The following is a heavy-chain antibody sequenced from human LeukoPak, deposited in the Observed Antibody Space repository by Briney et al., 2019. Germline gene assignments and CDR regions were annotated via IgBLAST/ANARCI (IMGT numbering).Heavy chain of an antibody. J-gene: IGHJ6*02. CDR1: GFTLSDHY. V-gene: IGHV3-72*01. Sequence: PGGSLRLSCAASGFTLSDHYMDWVRQAPGKGLEWLGRIRNKSNSYTTEYAASVKGRFTISRDDSKNSLSLQMNSLKTEDTAVYYCARDRGGDVAAYFYGMDVWGQGTTVTVSS. CDR2: IRNKSNSYTT. D-gene: IGHD3-10*01. CDR3: ARDRGGDVAAYFYGMDV.